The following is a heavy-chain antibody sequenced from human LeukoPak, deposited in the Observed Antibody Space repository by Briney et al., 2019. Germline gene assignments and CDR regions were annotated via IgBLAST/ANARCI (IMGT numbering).Heavy chain of an antibody. CDR3: ARFVSGRLDY. J-gene: IGHJ4*02. V-gene: IGHV6-1*01. CDR2: TYYRSKWSN. D-gene: IGHD6-19*01. Sequence: SQTLSLTCAISGDSVSSKSATWDWIRQSPSRGLEWLGRTYYRSKWSNEYELSVKSRIIIDPDTSKNQFSLQLNSVTPEDTAIYYCARFVSGRLDYWGQGSLVTVSS. CDR1: GDSVSSKSAT.